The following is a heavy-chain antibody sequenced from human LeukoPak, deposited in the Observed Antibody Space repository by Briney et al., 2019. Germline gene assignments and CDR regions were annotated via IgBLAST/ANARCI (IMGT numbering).Heavy chain of an antibody. CDR3: GTAGDSGGSYYFDY. CDR2: ISYDGSNK. Sequence: GGSLRLSCAASGFTFSSYAMPWARQAPAKGLEWVAVISYDGSNKYYADSVKGRFTIPRDNSKNTLYLQMNSLRAEDTAVYYCGTAGDSGGSYYFDYWGEGTLVTVSS. V-gene: IGHV3-30*04. D-gene: IGHD3-22*01. CDR1: GFTFSSYA. J-gene: IGHJ4*02.